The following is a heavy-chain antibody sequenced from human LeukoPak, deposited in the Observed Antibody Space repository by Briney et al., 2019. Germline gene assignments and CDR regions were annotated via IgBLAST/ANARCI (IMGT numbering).Heavy chain of an antibody. D-gene: IGHD1-26*01. CDR2: LSSGAST. CDR3: SRGGDIVGATRSAFDV. V-gene: IGHV3-53*01. CDR1: GFTFSSYG. Sequence: GGSLRLSCAASGFTFSSYGMSWVRQAPGKGLEWVSVLSSGASTYYADSVKGRFTISRDSSKNTLYLQMNSLRAEDTAVYYCSRGGDIVGATRSAFDVWGRGTMVTVSS. J-gene: IGHJ3*01.